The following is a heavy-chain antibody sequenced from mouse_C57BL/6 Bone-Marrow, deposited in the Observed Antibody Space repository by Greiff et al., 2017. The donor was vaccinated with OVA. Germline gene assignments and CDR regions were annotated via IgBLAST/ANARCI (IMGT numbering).Heavy chain of an antibody. CDR3: ATRGNYYGNFHFDY. Sequence: VQLVESGAELARPGASVKMSCKASGYTFTSYTMHWVKQRPGQGLEWIGYINPSSGYTKYNQKFKDKATLTADKSSSTAYMQLSSLTSEDSAVYYCATRGNYYGNFHFDYWGQGTTLTVSA. CDR2: INPSSGYT. CDR1: GYTFTSYT. J-gene: IGHJ2*01. D-gene: IGHD2-1*01. V-gene: IGHV1-4*01.